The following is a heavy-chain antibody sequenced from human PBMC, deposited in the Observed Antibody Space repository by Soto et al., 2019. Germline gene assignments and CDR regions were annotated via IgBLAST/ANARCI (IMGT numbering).Heavy chain of an antibody. CDR1: GYTFTSYN. J-gene: IGHJ5*02. CDR3: ARGAGPLREITSVHP. V-gene: IGHV1-46*01. CDR2: INPLGFST. D-gene: IGHD3-10*01. Sequence: QVQLVQSGAEVKKPGASVKVSCKASGYTFTSYNMHWVRQAPGQGLEWVGMINPLGFSTTYALKLRGRVTMSRDTSPGSLYTALANRRAERPAVQSLARGAGPLREITSVHPRGQGTLVTVAS.